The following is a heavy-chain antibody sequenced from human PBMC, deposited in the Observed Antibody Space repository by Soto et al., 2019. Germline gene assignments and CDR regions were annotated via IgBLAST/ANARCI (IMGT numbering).Heavy chain of an antibody. CDR1: GGTFSSYT. Sequence: QVQLVQSGAEVKKPGSSVKVSCKASGGTFSSYTISWVRQAPGQGLEWMGGSIPIFGAAKNAQKFQDRLTLTADESTSTGYMELSSLTSEDTAIYYCAQDASGNSLAYWGQGTLVIVSA. D-gene: IGHD3-3*01. CDR2: SIPIFGAA. J-gene: IGHJ1*01. CDR3: AQDASGNSLAY. V-gene: IGHV1-69*01.